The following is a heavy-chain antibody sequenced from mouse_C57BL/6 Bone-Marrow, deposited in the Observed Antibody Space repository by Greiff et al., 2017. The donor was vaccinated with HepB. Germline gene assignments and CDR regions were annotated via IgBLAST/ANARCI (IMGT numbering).Heavy chain of an antibody. J-gene: IGHJ3*01. CDR1: GYTFTSYW. Sequence: VQLQQPGAELVKPGASVKLSCKASGYTFTSYWMQWVKHRPGQGLEWIGEIDPSDSYTNYNQKFKGKATLTVDTSSSTAYMQLSSLTSEDSAVYYCARYYGSGGFAYWGQGTLVTVSA. V-gene: IGHV1-50*01. CDR3: ARYYGSGGFAY. D-gene: IGHD1-1*01. CDR2: IDPSDSYT.